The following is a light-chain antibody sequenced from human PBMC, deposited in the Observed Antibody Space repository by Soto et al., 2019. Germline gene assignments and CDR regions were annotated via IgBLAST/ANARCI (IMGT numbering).Light chain of an antibody. J-gene: IGLJ1*01. CDR1: STDIGAYKF. V-gene: IGLV2-14*03. CDR2: DVT. Sequence: QSVLTQPASVSASPGQSITISCTGTSTDIGAYKFVSWYQQHPGKAPKLMIYDVTSRPSGVSNRFSGSKSGNTASLISSGLQADDEGDYYCISYTGFDTYVFGTGTKLTVL. CDR3: ISYTGFDTYV.